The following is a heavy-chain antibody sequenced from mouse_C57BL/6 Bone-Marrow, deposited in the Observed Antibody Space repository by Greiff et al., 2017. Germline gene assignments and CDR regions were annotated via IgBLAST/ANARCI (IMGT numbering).Heavy chain of an antibody. CDR3: ARGGLWYFDV. Sequence: QVQLQQSGAELARPGASVKLSCKASGYTFTSYGISWVKQRTGQGLEWIGEIYPRSGNTYYNEKFKGKATLTADKSSSTAYMDLRSLTSEASAVYFCARGGLWYFDVWGTGTTVTVSS. CDR1: GYTFTSYG. V-gene: IGHV1-81*01. J-gene: IGHJ1*03. CDR2: IYPRSGNT.